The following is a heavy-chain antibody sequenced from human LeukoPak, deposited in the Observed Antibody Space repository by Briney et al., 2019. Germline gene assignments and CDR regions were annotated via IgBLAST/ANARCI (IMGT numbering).Heavy chain of an antibody. CDR1: GFTVDSNY. Sequence: GGSLRLSCAASGFTVDSNYLSWVRQAPGKGLEWVSTIYTGGNTYYAASVKGRFTISRDNSKNTLDLQMNSLRAEDTAIYYCAKTVVVITFRFDSWGQGSLVTVSS. D-gene: IGHD2-21*01. CDR2: IYTGGNT. J-gene: IGHJ4*02. V-gene: IGHV3-53*01. CDR3: AKTVVVITFRFDS.